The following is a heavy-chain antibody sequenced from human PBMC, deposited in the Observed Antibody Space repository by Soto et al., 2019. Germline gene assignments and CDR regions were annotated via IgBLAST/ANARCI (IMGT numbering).Heavy chain of an antibody. J-gene: IGHJ6*03. Sequence: GGSLRLSCAASGFTFSSYWRSWVRQAPGKGLEWVANIKQDGSEKYYVDSVKGRFTISRDNAKNSLYLQMNSLRAEDTAVYYCARDSIGDYYYYMDVWGKGTTVTVSS. CDR3: ARDSIGDYYYYMDV. V-gene: IGHV3-7*01. D-gene: IGHD3-22*01. CDR2: IKQDGSEK. CDR1: GFTFSSYW.